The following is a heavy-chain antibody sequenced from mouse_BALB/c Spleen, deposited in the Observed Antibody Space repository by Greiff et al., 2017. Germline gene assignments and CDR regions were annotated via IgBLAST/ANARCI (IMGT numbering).Heavy chain of an antibody. CDR1: GFTFSDYY. CDR3: ARDDDRYDGRYAMDY. D-gene: IGHD2-14*01. Sequence: DVKLVESGGGLVKPGGSLKLSCAASGFTFSDYYMYWVRQTPEKRLEWVATISDGGSYTYYPDSVKGRFTISRDNAKNNLYLQMSSLKSEDTAMYYCARDDDRYDGRYAMDYWGQGTSVTVSS. V-gene: IGHV5-4*02. J-gene: IGHJ4*01. CDR2: ISDGGSYT.